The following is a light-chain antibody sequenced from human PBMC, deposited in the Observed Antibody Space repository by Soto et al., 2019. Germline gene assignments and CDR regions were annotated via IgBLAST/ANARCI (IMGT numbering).Light chain of an antibody. Sequence: EILLRQSPATLSLSPGERATLSCMASQSVSSYLVWYQQKPGQAPRLLIYDASNRATGIPARFSGSGSGTDFTLTISSLEPEDFAVYYCQQRSNWPRAFGQGTRLEIK. CDR1: QSVSSY. CDR2: DAS. V-gene: IGKV3-11*01. J-gene: IGKJ5*01. CDR3: QQRSNWPRA.